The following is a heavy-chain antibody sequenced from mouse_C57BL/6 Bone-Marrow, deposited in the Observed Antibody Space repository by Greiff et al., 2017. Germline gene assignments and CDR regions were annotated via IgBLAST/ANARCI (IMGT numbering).Heavy chain of an antibody. CDR3: ARGYDYDYAMDY. CDR2: INPNYGTT. D-gene: IGHD2-4*01. CDR1: GYSFTDYN. J-gene: IGHJ4*01. V-gene: IGHV1-39*01. Sequence: EVQLQQSGPELVKPGASVTISCKASGYSFTDYNMNWVQQSTGKSLEWIGVINPNYGTTSYNQKFKGKATLTVDQSSSTAYMQLNSLTSEDSAVYYCARGYDYDYAMDYWGQGTSVTVSS.